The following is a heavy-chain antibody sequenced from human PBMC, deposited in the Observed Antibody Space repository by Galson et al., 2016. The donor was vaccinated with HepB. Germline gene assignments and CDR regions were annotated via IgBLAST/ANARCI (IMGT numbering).Heavy chain of an antibody. CDR3: TKCMSTVTTECLNFDY. V-gene: IGHV3-23*01. D-gene: IGHD4-11*01. Sequence: SLRLSCAASGFTFSTYIMSWVRQTPGKGLEWVSGMSGGGESTYYGDSVKGRFTISRDNYKNTVCLQMNSLRAEDTAVYYCTKCMSTVTTECLNFDYWGQGTLVTVSS. CDR1: GFTFSTYI. CDR2: MSGGGEST. J-gene: IGHJ4*02.